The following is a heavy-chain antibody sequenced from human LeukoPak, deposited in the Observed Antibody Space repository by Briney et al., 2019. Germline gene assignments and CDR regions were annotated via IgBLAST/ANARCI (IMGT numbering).Heavy chain of an antibody. J-gene: IGHJ3*02. V-gene: IGHV5-51*01. CDR1: GYSFTSYW. CDR2: IYPGDSDT. Sequence: GESLKISCKGSGYSFTSYWIGWVRQMPGKGLEWMGIIYPGDSDTRYSPSFQGQATISADKSISTAYLQWSSLKASDTAMYYCASSYCSSTSCYFGAFDIWGQGTMVTVSS. CDR3: ASSYCSSTSCYFGAFDI. D-gene: IGHD2-2*01.